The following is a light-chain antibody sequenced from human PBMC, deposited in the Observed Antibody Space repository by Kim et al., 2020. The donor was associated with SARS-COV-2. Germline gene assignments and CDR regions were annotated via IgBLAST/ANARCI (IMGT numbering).Light chain of an antibody. V-gene: IGKV1-39*01. J-gene: IGKJ1*01. CDR1: QSISSY. CDR2: AAS. CDR3: QQSYSSLRT. Sequence: ASVGDRVTITCRASQSISSYLNWYQQKPGKAPKLLIYAASSLQSGVPSRFSGSGSGTDFTLTISSLQPEDFATYYCQQSYSSLRTFGQGTKVDIK.